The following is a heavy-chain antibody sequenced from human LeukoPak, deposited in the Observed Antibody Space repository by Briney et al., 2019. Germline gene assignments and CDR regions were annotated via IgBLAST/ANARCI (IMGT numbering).Heavy chain of an antibody. CDR2: ISYDGSNK. CDR3: ASLGGYSSGWDDY. D-gene: IGHD6-19*01. Sequence: GGSLRLSCAASGFTFSSYAMHWVRQAPGKGLEWVAVISYDGSNKYYADSVKGRFTISRDNSKNTLYLQMNSLRAEDTAVYYCASLGGYSSGWDDYWGQGTLVTVSS. CDR1: GFTFSSYA. V-gene: IGHV3-30-3*01. J-gene: IGHJ4*02.